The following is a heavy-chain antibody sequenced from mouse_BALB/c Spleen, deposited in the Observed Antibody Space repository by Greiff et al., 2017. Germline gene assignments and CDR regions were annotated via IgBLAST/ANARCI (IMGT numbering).Heavy chain of an antibody. D-gene: IGHD4-1*01. J-gene: IGHJ1*01. CDR1: GFTFSSYY. V-gene: IGHV5-6-2*01. Sequence: DVKLVESGGGLVKLGGSLKLSCAASGFTFSSYYMSWVRQTPEKRLELVAAINSNGGSTYYPDTVKGRFTISRDNAKNTLYLQMSSLKSEDTALYYCARRAGTSWYFDVWGAGTTVTVSS. CDR2: INSNGGST. CDR3: ARRAGTSWYFDV.